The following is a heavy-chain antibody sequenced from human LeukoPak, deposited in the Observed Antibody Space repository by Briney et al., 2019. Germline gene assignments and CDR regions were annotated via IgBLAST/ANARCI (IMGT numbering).Heavy chain of an antibody. V-gene: IGHV3-23*01. J-gene: IGHJ4*02. D-gene: IGHD1-1*01. CDR3: AQGGTYPTQVDY. CDR1: GFTFSSYA. CDR2: ISGSGGST. Sequence: GGSLRLSCAASGFTFSSYAMSWVRQAPGKGLEWVSAISGSGGSTYYADSVKGRFTISRDNSKNTLYLQMNSLRAEDTAVYYCAQGGTYPTQVDYWGQGSLVTVSS.